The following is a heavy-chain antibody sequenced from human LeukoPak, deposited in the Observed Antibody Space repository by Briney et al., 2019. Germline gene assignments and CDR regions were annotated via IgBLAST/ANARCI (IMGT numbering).Heavy chain of an antibody. CDR1: GGSISSYY. Sequence: KPSETLSLICTVSGGSISSYYWSWIRQPPGKGLEWIGYIYYSGSTNYNPSLKSRVTISVDTSKNQFSLKLSSVTAADTAVYYCARHYWGYYYDSSGFDYWGQGTLVTVSS. CDR3: ARHYWGYYYDSSGFDY. CDR2: IYYSGST. J-gene: IGHJ4*02. D-gene: IGHD3-22*01. V-gene: IGHV4-59*08.